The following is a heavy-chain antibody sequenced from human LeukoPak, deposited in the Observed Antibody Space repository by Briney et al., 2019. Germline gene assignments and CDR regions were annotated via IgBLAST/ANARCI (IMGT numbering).Heavy chain of an antibody. J-gene: IGHJ4*02. Sequence: ASVKVSCKASGYTFTGYYMHWVRQAPGQGLEWMGWINPNSGGTNYAQRFQGWVTMTRDTSISTAYMELSRLRSDDTAVYYCARGASDSYYFDYWGQGTLVTVSS. CDR2: INPNSGGT. V-gene: IGHV1-2*04. CDR3: ARGASDSYYFDY. CDR1: GYTFTGYY.